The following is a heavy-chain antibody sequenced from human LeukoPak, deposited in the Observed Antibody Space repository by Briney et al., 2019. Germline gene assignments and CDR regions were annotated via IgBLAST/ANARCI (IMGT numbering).Heavy chain of an antibody. CDR1: GFTFSTYG. V-gene: IGHV3-30*03. D-gene: IGHD2-21*01. J-gene: IGHJ4*02. Sequence: PGRSLRLSCAASGFTFSTYGMHWVRQAPGKGLEWVAVISYDGSNKYYADSVKGRFTISRDNSKNTLYLQMNSLRAEDTAVYYCARKHIVGRYFDYWGQGTLVTVSS. CDR2: ISYDGSNK. CDR3: ARKHIVGRYFDY.